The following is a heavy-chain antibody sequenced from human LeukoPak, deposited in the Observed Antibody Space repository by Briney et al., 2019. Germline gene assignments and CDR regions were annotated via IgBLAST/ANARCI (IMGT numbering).Heavy chain of an antibody. Sequence: GGSLRLSCAASGFTFSSYSMNWVRQAPGKGLEWVSSISSSSYIYYADSVKGRFTISRDNAKNSLYLQMNSLRAEDTAVYYCARDPYYDSSGYYLRYFDYWGQGTLVTVSS. J-gene: IGHJ4*02. D-gene: IGHD3-22*01. V-gene: IGHV3-21*01. CDR1: GFTFSSYS. CDR2: ISSSSYI. CDR3: ARDPYYDSSGYYLRYFDY.